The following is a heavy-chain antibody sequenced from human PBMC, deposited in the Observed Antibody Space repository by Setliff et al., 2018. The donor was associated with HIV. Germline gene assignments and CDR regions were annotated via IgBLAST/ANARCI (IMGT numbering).Heavy chain of an antibody. D-gene: IGHD3-10*01. J-gene: IGHJ4*02. Sequence: SVKVSCKASGGTFSSYAISWVRQAPGQGLEWMGGIIPILGIANYAQKVQGRVTITAVKSTSTAYMELSSLRSEDTAVYYCASWQLTQKYYYGPGGDYWGQGTLVTVSS. V-gene: IGHV1-69*10. CDR2: IIPILGIA. CDR3: ASWQLTQKYYYGPGGDY. CDR1: GGTFSSYA.